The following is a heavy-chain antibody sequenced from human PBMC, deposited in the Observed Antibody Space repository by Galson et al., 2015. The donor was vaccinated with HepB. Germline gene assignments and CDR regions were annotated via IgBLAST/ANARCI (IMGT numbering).Heavy chain of an antibody. D-gene: IGHD4-23*01. CDR3: AKDQFVGRRWGPYYYYGMDV. CDR2: ISYDGSNK. Sequence: SLRLSCAASGFTFSSYGMHWVRQTPGKGLEWVAVISYDGSNKYYADSVKGRFTISRDSSKNTLYLQMSRLRAEDTAVYYCAKDQFVGRRWGPYYYYGMDVWGQGTTVTVSS. CDR1: GFTFSSYG. J-gene: IGHJ6*02. V-gene: IGHV3-30*18.